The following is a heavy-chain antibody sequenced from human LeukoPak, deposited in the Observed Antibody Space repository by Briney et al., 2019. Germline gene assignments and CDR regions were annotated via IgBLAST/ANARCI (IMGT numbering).Heavy chain of an antibody. V-gene: IGHV4-30-4*01. CDR3: ARAPYSSSWYVREPEYYFDY. CDR2: IYYSGST. Sequence: PSETLSLTCTVSGGSISSGDCYWSWIRQPPGKGLEWIGYIYYSGSTYYNPSLKSRVTISVDTSKNQFSLKLSSVTAADTAVYYCARAPYSSSWYVREPEYYFDYWGQGTLVTVSS. J-gene: IGHJ4*02. D-gene: IGHD6-13*01. CDR1: GGSISSGDCY.